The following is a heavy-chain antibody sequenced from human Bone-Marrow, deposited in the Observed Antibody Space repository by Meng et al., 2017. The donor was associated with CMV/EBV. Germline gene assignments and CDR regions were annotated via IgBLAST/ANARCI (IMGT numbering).Heavy chain of an antibody. J-gene: IGHJ4*02. Sequence: SETLSLTCAVYGGSFSGYYWSWIRQPPGKGLEWIGEINHSGSTNYNPSLKSRVTISVDTSKNQFSLKLSPVAAADTDVYYCAILYVFWGGYYRRSDDWGQGTLVTVSS. V-gene: IGHV4-34*01. CDR3: AILYVFWGGYYRRSDD. D-gene: IGHD3-3*01. CDR1: GGSFSGYY. CDR2: INHSGST.